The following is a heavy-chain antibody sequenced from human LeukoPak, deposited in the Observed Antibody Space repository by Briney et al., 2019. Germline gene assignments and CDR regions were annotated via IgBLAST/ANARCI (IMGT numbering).Heavy chain of an antibody. CDR2: IYTSGST. CDR3: ARGRSKGRPELFDY. Sequence: KTSETLSLTCTVSGGSISSYYWSWIRQPAGKGLEWIGRIYTSGSTNCNPSLKSRVTMSVDTSKNQFSLKLSSVTAADTAVYYCARGRSKGRPELFDYWGQGTLVTVSS. J-gene: IGHJ4*02. D-gene: IGHD1-14*01. V-gene: IGHV4-4*07. CDR1: GGSISSYY.